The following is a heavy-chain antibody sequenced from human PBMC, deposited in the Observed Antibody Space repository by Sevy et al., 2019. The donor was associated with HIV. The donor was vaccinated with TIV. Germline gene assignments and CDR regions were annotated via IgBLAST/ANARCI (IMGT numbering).Heavy chain of an antibody. D-gene: IGHD3-22*01. CDR3: ARHCLHYFDNTGYGEAFDI. CDR2: IHHRGDS. V-gene: IGHV4-39*01. CDR1: GDSIRSSVHF. Sequence: SETLSLTCTVSGDSIRSSVHFWAWIRQPPGKGLQWLGSIHHRGDSYYNPSLRSRVTISVDTSKNQVSLNLNPMTAADTAVYFCARHCLHYFDNTGYGEAFDIWGQGSLVTVSS. J-gene: IGHJ3*02.